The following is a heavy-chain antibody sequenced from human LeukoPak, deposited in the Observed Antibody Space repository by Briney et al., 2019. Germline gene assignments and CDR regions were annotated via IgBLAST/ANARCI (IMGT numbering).Heavy chain of an antibody. Sequence: SVKVSRKASGGTFSSYAISWVRQAPGQGLEWMGGIIPIFGTANYAQKFQGRVTITTDESTSTAYMELSSLRSEDTAVYYCARDGAYYYDSSGYSAYYYYYMDVWGKGTTVTVSS. D-gene: IGHD3-22*01. J-gene: IGHJ6*03. CDR3: ARDGAYYYDSSGYSAYYYYYMDV. V-gene: IGHV1-69*05. CDR1: GGTFSSYA. CDR2: IIPIFGTA.